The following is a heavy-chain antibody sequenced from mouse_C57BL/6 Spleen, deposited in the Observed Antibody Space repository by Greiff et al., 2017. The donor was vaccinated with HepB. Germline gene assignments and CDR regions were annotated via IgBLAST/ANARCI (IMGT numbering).Heavy chain of an antibody. J-gene: IGHJ1*03. CDR1: GFSLTSYG. Sequence: VKLMESGPGLVQPSQSLSITCTVSGFSLTSYGVHWVRQSPGKGLEWLGVIWSGGSTDYNAAFISRLSISKDNSKSQVFFKMNSLQADDTAIYYCARRTYYSNYGYFDVWGTGTTVTVSS. CDR3: ARRTYYSNYGYFDV. V-gene: IGHV2-2*01. D-gene: IGHD2-5*01. CDR2: IWSGGST.